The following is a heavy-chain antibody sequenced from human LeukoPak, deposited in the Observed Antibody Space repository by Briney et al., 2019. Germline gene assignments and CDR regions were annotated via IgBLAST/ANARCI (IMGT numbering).Heavy chain of an antibody. Sequence: SETLCLTCAVYGGSFRGNCGSWIRQPPGKGLEWIGEINHSGSTNYNPSLKNRGTMSVDTSKNQFSLKVRSVTAADTAVYYCARAAGADWDFGTCGRGNLVTVSS. CDR2: INHSGST. D-gene: IGHD6-13*01. J-gene: IGHJ2*01. V-gene: IGHV4-34*01. CDR3: ARAAGADWDFGT. CDR1: GGSFRGNC.